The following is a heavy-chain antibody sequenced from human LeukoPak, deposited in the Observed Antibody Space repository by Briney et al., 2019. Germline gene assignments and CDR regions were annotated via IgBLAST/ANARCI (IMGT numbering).Heavy chain of an antibody. CDR2: ISSSSSYI. CDR3: ARGQIMVRGTIDY. CDR1: GFTFSSYN. Sequence: GGSLRLSCAASGFTFSSYNMNWVRQAPGKGLEWVSLISSSSSYIYFADPVKGRCTISRDNAKNSLYLQMHSLRAEDTAVYYCARGQIMVRGTIDYWGQGTLVTVSS. J-gene: IGHJ4*02. D-gene: IGHD3-10*01. V-gene: IGHV3-21*06.